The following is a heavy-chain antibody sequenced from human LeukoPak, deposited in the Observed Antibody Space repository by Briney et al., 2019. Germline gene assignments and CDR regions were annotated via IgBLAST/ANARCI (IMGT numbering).Heavy chain of an antibody. D-gene: IGHD3-10*01. CDR3: AKDRGPATLFDAFDI. CDR2: ISSSASTI. Sequence: GGSLRLSCAASGFTFSDYYMSWIRQAPGKGLEWVSYISSSASTIYYADSVKGRFTISRYNAKNSLYLQMNSLRAEDTAVYYCAKDRGPATLFDAFDIWGQGTMVTVSS. V-gene: IGHV3-11*01. J-gene: IGHJ3*02. CDR1: GFTFSDYY.